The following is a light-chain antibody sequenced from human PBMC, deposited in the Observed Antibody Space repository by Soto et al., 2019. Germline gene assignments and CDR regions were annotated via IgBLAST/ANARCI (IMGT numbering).Light chain of an antibody. CDR1: EIITNR. Sequence: DIQMTQSPSTLSASVGDRVTITCRSIEIITNRLAWYQQKPGKAPKVLIYAAYTLQSGVQSRFSGSASGTDFTLTIRSLQPEDFATYYCTQANSFPFTFGPGTKVDIK. CDR3: TQANSFPFT. V-gene: IGKV1-12*01. J-gene: IGKJ3*01. CDR2: AAY.